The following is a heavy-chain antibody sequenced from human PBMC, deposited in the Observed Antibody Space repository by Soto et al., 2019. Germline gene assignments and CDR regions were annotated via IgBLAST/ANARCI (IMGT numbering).Heavy chain of an antibody. CDR1: GYTLTELS. J-gene: IGHJ4*02. V-gene: IGHV1-24*01. D-gene: IGHD6-19*01. CDR2: FDPEDGET. Sequence: GASVKVSCKVSGYTLTELSMHWVRQAPGKGLEWIGGFDPEDGETIYAQKFQGRVTMTEDTSTDTAYMELSSLRSEDTAVYYCATLPSYSSGWYSVYFDYWGQGTLVTVSS. CDR3: ATLPSYSSGWYSVYFDY.